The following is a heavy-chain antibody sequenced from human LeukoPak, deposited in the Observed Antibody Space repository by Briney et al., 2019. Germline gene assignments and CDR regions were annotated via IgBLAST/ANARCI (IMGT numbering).Heavy chain of an antibody. CDR2: SYHSGSS. CDR1: GGSISSGGYS. Sequence: SQTLSLTCAVSGGSISSGGYSWIWVRQPPGEGLEWVVYSYHSGSSYYNPSLRSRVTISLDRTKNQFSLKLSSMTAADTAVYYCASGNTGYDRDSFDIWGQGTMVTVSS. J-gene: IGHJ3*02. V-gene: IGHV4-30-2*01. D-gene: IGHD5-12*01. CDR3: ASGNTGYDRDSFDI.